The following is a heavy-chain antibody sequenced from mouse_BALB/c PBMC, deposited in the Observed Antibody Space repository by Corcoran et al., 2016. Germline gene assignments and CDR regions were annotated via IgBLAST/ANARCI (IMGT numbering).Heavy chain of an antibody. CDR2: IYPGDGST. CDR3: AMEFAY. V-gene: IGHV1S56*01. CDR1: GYTFTSYD. J-gene: IGHJ3*01. Sequence: QVQLQQSGPELVKPGVLVKISCKASGYTFTSYDINWVKQRPGQGLEWIGWIYPGDGSTKYNEKFKGKATLTADKSSSTAYMQLSSLTSENSAVYFCAMEFAYWGQGTLVTVSA.